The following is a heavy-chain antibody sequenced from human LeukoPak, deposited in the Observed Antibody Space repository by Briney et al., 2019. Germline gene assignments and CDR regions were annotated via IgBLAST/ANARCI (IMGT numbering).Heavy chain of an antibody. J-gene: IGHJ3*02. Sequence: SETLSLTCAVYGGSFSGYYWSWIRQPPGKGLEWIGEINHSGSTNYNPSLKSRVTISVDTSKNQFSLKLSSVTAADTAVYYCARGSLPRRPRAFDIWGQGTMVTVSS. D-gene: IGHD1-14*01. V-gene: IGHV4-34*01. CDR3: ARGSLPRRPRAFDI. CDR2: INHSGST. CDR1: GGSFSGYY.